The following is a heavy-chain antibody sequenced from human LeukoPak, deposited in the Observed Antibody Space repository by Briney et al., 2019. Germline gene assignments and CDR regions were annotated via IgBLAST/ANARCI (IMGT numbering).Heavy chain of an antibody. CDR2: INPNSGGT. Sequence: GASVKVSCKASGYTFTSYAMNWVRQAPGQGLEWMGWINPNSGGTNYAQKFQGRVTMTRDTSISTAYMELSRLRSDDTAVYYCARDPDSSPFYYYYYMDVWGKGTTVTVSS. CDR3: ARDPDSSPFYYYYYMDV. D-gene: IGHD6-13*01. V-gene: IGHV1-2*02. J-gene: IGHJ6*03. CDR1: GYTFTSYA.